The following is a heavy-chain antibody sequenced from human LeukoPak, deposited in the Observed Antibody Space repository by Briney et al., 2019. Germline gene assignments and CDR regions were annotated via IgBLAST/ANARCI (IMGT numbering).Heavy chain of an antibody. J-gene: IGHJ3*02. CDR1: GFTFSSYI. Sequence: GGSLRLSCVASGFTFSSYIMNWVRQAPGKGLEWVSSISSSSSYIYYADSVKGRFTISRDNAKNSLYLQMNSLRAEDTAVYYCARDQTIVPDIWGQGTMVTVSS. V-gene: IGHV3-21*01. D-gene: IGHD2-2*01. CDR3: ARDQTIVPDI. CDR2: ISSSSSYI.